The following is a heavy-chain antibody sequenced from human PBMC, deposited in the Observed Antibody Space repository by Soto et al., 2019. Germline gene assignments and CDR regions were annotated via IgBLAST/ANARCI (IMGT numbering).Heavy chain of an antibody. CDR3: ARRWYSSSWYYFDY. CDR1: RFTFSSYS. J-gene: IGHJ4*02. CDR2: ISSSSSYI. V-gene: IGHV3-21*01. D-gene: IGHD6-13*01. Sequence: EVQLVESGGGLVKPGGSLRLSCAASRFTFSSYSMNWVRQAPGKGLEWVSSISSSSSYIYYADSVKGRFTISRDNAKNSLYLQMNSLRAEDTAVYYCARRWYSSSWYYFDYWGQGTLVTVSS.